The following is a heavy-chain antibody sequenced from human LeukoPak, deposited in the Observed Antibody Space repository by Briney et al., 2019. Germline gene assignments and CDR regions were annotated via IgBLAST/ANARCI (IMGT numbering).Heavy chain of an antibody. J-gene: IGHJ5*02. CDR1: GGSISSGGYY. D-gene: IGHD6-13*01. Sequence: PSETLSLTCTVSGGSISSGGYYWSWIRQPPGKGLEWIGYIYHSGSTYYSPSLKSRVTISVDRSKNQFSLKLSSVTAADTAVYYCARQSPPVSSSWGGWFDPWGQGTLVTVSS. CDR2: IYHSGST. V-gene: IGHV4-30-2*01. CDR3: ARQSPPVSSSWGGWFDP.